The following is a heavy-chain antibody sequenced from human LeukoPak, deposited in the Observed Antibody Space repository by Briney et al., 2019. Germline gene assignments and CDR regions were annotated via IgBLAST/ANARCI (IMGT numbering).Heavy chain of an antibody. V-gene: IGHV1-69*05. J-gene: IGHJ5*02. CDR2: IIPIFGTA. CDR3: ARDHEWQQLGHNWLDP. CDR1: GGTFSSYA. D-gene: IGHD6-13*01. Sequence: SVKVSCKASGGTFSSYAISWVRQAPGQGLEWMGGIIPIFGTANYAQKFQGRVTITTDESTSTAYMELSSLRSEDTAVYYCARDHEWQQLGHNWLDPWGQGTLVTVSS.